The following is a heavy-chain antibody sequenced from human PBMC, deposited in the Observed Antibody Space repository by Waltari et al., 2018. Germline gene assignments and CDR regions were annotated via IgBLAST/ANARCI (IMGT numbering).Heavy chain of an antibody. CDR3: ARDSPGTIAVAGNYYYYGMDV. J-gene: IGHJ6*02. V-gene: IGHV1-18*01. CDR2: SSAYNGNT. D-gene: IGHD6-19*01. CDR1: GSTFSSYV. Sequence: QVQLFQSGAEVKKPGSPVKVSCKASGSTFSSYVLSWVRQAPGQGLYGMGWSSAYNGNTNYAQKLQGRVTMTTDTSTSTAYTELRSLRSDDTAVYYCARDSPGTIAVAGNYYYYGMDVWGQGTTVTVSS.